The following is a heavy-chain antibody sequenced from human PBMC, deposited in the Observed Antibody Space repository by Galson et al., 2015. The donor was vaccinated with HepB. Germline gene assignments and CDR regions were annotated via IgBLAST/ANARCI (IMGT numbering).Heavy chain of an antibody. V-gene: IGHV1-2*02. CDR3: VVTATVVVPAALSVWHALDI. CDR2: INPNSGGT. Sequence: SVKVSCKASGYTFTGYYMHWVRQAPGQGLEWMGWINPNSGGTNYAQKFQGRVTMTRDTSISTAYMELSRLRSDDTAVYYCVVTATVVVPAALSVWHALDIWGKGTMVTVS. CDR1: GYTFTGYY. J-gene: IGHJ3*02. D-gene: IGHD2-2*01.